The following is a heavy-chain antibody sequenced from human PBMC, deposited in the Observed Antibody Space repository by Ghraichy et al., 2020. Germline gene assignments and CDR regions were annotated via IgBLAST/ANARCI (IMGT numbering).Heavy chain of an antibody. CDR1: GGSISSSSYY. V-gene: IGHV4-39*01. J-gene: IGHJ4*02. CDR2: IYYSGST. D-gene: IGHD3-9*01. Sequence: SQTLSLTCTVSGGSISSSSYYWGWIRQPPGKGLEWIGSIYYSGSTYYNPSLKSRVTIPIDTSKNQFSLKLSSVTAADTAVYYCVSLYDILTGLDWGQGTLVTVSS. CDR3: VSLYDILTGLD.